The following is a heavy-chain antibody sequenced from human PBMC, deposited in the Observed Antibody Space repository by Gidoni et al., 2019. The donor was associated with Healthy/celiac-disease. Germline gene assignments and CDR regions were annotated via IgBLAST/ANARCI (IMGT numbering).Heavy chain of an antibody. CDR3: AKVRWGAYYFDY. V-gene: IGHV3-23*01. CDR2: SSGSGGST. Sequence: EVQLLESGGGLVQPGGSLGLPCEASGSTFSSYAMSWVRQAPGKGLEWVSASSGSGGSTYYADSVKGRFTISRDNSKNTLYLQMNSLRAEDTAVYYCAKVRWGAYYFDYWGQGTLVTVSS. J-gene: IGHJ4*02. CDR1: GSTFSSYA. D-gene: IGHD7-27*01.